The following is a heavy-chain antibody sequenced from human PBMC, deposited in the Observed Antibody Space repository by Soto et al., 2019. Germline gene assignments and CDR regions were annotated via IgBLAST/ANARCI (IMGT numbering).Heavy chain of an antibody. J-gene: IGHJ4*02. CDR2: ISSSGSTI. CDR3: ASSSSMGLYYFDY. V-gene: IGHV3-11*01. CDR1: GFTFSDYY. D-gene: IGHD6-6*01. Sequence: LRLSCAASGFTFSDYYMSWIRQAPGKGLEWVSYISSSGSTIYYADSVKGRFTISRDNAKNSLYLQMNSLRAEDTAVYYCASSSSMGLYYFDYWGQGTLVTVSS.